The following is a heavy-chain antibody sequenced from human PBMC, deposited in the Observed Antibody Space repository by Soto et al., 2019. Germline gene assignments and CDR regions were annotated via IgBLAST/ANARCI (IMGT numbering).Heavy chain of an antibody. V-gene: IGHV1-3*01. J-gene: IGHJ4*02. CDR3: ARDDRTISGAVTLDY. Sequence: QVQLVQSAPEVKRPGASVRISCRTAGYSFKNYAIHWVRQAPGKKLEWMGWSNEGSGNTRYSHKFQGRMSIARDTSAITSYLDLRSLTSEDPAVYFCARDDRTISGAVTLDYWGPGTLVTVSS. CDR1: GYSFKNYA. CDR2: SNEGSGNT. D-gene: IGHD3-3*02.